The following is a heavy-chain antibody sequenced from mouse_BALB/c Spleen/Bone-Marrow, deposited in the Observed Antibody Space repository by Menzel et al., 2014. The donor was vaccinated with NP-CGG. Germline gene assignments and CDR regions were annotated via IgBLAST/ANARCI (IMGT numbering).Heavy chain of an antibody. V-gene: IGHV4-1*02. CDR2: INPDSSTI. Sequence: DVMLVESGGGLVQPGGSLKLSCAASGFDFSRYWMSWVRQAPGKGLEWIGEINPDSSTINYTPSLKDKFIISRDNAKNTLYLQMDKVRSEDTALYYCTSYDGYYYWYCDVWGAGTTVTVSS. D-gene: IGHD2-3*01. CDR3: TSYDGYYYWYCDV. J-gene: IGHJ1*01. CDR1: GFDFSRYW.